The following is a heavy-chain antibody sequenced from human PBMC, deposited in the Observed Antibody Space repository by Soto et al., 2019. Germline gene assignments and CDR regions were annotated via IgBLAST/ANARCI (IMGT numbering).Heavy chain of an antibody. Sequence: EVQLLESGGGLVQPGGSLRLSCAASGFTFSSYAMRWVRQAPVTGLEWVSAISGRGGSTYYADSVKGRCTISRDNSKNTLYLQMNRLRAEDTAVYYCARRGSGSYYDYWGQGTLVTVSS. D-gene: IGHD1-26*01. CDR1: GFTFSSYA. J-gene: IGHJ4*02. CDR2: ISGRGGST. CDR3: ARRGSGSYYDY. V-gene: IGHV3-23*01.